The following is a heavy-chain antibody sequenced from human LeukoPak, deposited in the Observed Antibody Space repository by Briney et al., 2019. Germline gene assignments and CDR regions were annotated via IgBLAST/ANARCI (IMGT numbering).Heavy chain of an antibody. V-gene: IGHV3-49*03. Sequence: GGSLRLSCTASGFTFGDYDLSWFRQAPGKGLEWLSFIRSKDHGGTTEYAASVKGRFTISRDDSNSIAYLQMNSLIIEDTAVYFCTRDPHYYRGNPRDFWGQGTRVTVSS. CDR1: GFTFGDYD. J-gene: IGHJ4*02. CDR2: IRSKDHGGTT. D-gene: IGHD4-23*01. CDR3: TRDPHYYRGNPRDF.